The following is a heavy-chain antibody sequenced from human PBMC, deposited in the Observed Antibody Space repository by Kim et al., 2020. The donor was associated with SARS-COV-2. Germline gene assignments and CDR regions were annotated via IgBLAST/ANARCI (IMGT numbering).Heavy chain of an antibody. CDR2: IYYSGST. CDR3: ARVSIAAAGRWVDP. CDR1: GGSISSSSYY. J-gene: IGHJ5*02. D-gene: IGHD6-13*01. V-gene: IGHV4-39*01. Sequence: SETLSLTCTVSGGSISSSSYYWGWIRQPPGKGLEWIGSIYYSGSTYYNPSLKSRVTISVDTSKNQFSLKLSSVTAADTAVYYCARVSIAAAGRWVDPWGQGTLVTVSS.